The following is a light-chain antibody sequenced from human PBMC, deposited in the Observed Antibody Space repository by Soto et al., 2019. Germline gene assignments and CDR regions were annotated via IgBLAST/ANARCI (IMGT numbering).Light chain of an antibody. Sequence: EIVLTQSPGTLSLSPGERATLSCRASQSVTSSYLARYQQKPGQAPRLLIYAASSRASAIPDRFSGSGSGTDFTLTISRLEPGDFAVYYCHQYGTSPQTFGQGTKVDIK. CDR1: QSVTSSY. J-gene: IGKJ1*01. CDR2: AAS. V-gene: IGKV3-20*01. CDR3: HQYGTSPQT.